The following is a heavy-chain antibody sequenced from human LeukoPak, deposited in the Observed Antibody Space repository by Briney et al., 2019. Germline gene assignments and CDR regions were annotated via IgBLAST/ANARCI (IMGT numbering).Heavy chain of an antibody. Sequence: HPGRFLRLSCAASGFTFSSYAMHWVRQAPGKGLEWVAVISYDGSNKYYADSVKGRFTISRDNSKNTLYLQMNSLRAEDTAVYYCARDLNVWGSYRYPEYYYYGMDVWGQGTTVTVSS. CDR1: GFTFSSYA. J-gene: IGHJ6*02. CDR3: ARDLNVWGSYRYPEYYYYGMDV. CDR2: ISYDGSNK. V-gene: IGHV3-30-3*01. D-gene: IGHD3-16*02.